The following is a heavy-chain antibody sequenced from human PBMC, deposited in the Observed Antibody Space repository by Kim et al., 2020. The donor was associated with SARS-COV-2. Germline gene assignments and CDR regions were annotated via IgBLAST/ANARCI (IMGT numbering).Heavy chain of an antibody. CDR1: GGSISSSSYY. Sequence: SETLSLTCTVSGGSISSSSYYWGWIRQPPGKGLEWIGSIYYSGSTYYNPSLKSRVTISVDTSKNQFSLKLSSVTAADTAVYYCARDLGSSGSVWVYYYGMDVWGQGTTVTVSS. J-gene: IGHJ6*02. CDR2: IYYSGST. CDR3: ARDLGSSGSVWVYYYGMDV. V-gene: IGHV4-39*07. D-gene: IGHD6-19*01.